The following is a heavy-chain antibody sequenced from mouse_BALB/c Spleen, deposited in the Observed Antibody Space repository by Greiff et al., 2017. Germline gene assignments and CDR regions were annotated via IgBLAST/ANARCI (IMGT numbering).Heavy chain of an antibody. V-gene: IGHV14-3*02. J-gene: IGHJ4*01. CDR3: ARDGYGNYLYAMDY. CDR2: IDPANGNT. Sequence: VQLKQSGAELVKPGASVKLSCTASGFNIKDTYMHWVKQRPEQGLEWIGRIDPANGNTKYDPKFQGKATITADTSSNTAYLQLSSLTSEDTAVYYCARDGYGNYLYAMDYWGQGTSVTVSS. D-gene: IGHD2-1*01. CDR1: GFNIKDTY.